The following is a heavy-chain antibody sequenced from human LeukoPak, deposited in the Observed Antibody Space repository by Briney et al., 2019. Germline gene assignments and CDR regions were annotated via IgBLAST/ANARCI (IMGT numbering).Heavy chain of an antibody. CDR1: GGSISSYY. J-gene: IGHJ4*02. Sequence: PSETLSLTCTVSGGSISSYYWSWIRHPPGKGLEWIGYIYYSGSTNYNPSLKSRVTISVDTSKNQFSLKLSSVTAADTAVYYCARAGAYDILTGYSGALDYWGQGTLVTVSS. CDR2: IYYSGST. D-gene: IGHD3-9*01. V-gene: IGHV4-59*01. CDR3: ARAGAYDILTGYSGALDY.